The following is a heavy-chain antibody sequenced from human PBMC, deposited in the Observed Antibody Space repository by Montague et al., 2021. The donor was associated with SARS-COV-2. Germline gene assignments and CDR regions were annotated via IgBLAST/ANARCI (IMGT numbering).Heavy chain of an antibody. CDR3: ARELGGLGV. CDR1: GVSITRGGYF. Sequence: TLSLTCTVSGVSITRGGYFWSWIRQHPGRGLEWIGYIDNSGSAHYNPSLTSRVSISIDTSNNQFSLKLTSVTTADTAIYYCARELGGLGVWGQGTMVTVSS. J-gene: IGHJ3*01. CDR2: IDNSGSA. D-gene: IGHD3-16*01. V-gene: IGHV4-31*03.